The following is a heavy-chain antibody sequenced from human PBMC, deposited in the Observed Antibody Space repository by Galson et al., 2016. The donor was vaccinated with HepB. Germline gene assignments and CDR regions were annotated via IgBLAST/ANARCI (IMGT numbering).Heavy chain of an antibody. CDR2: ISGNDGYT. CDR1: GFTFSTYT. Sequence: SLRLSCAASGFTFSTYTMRWVRQAPGKGLEWVSSISGNDGYTDYADSAKGRFTISRDNSKNTLYLQMNSLRVEDTAVYYCARDRGWNNCDYWGQGTLVTVSS. D-gene: IGHD1/OR15-1a*01. V-gene: IGHV3-23*01. CDR3: ARDRGWNNCDY. J-gene: IGHJ4*02.